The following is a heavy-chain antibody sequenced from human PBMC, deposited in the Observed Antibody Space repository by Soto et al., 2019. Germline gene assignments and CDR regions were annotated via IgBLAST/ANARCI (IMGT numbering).Heavy chain of an antibody. CDR3: ARKSMVRGVTFDY. V-gene: IGHV4-31*03. CDR2: IYYSGST. J-gene: IGHJ4*02. Sequence: TLSLTCTVSGGSISSGGYYWSWIRQHPGKGLEWIGYIYYSGSTYYNPSLKSRVTISVDTSKNQFSLKLSSVTAADTAVYYCARKSMVRGVTFDYWGQGTLVTVSS. D-gene: IGHD3-10*01. CDR1: GGSISSGGYY.